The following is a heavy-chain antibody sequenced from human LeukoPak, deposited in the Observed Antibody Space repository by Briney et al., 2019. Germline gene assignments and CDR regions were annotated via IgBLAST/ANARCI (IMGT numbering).Heavy chain of an antibody. D-gene: IGHD2-15*01. CDR2: IYYSGST. J-gene: IGHJ3*02. V-gene: IGHV4-59*12. Sequence: PSETLSLTCTVSGGSISSYYWSWIRQPPGKGLEWIGYIYYSGSTNYNPSLKSRVTISVDTSKNQFSLKLSSVTAADTAVYYCARGLVACSGGSCYFDAFDIWGQGTMVTVSS. CDR1: GGSISSYY. CDR3: ARGLVACSGGSCYFDAFDI.